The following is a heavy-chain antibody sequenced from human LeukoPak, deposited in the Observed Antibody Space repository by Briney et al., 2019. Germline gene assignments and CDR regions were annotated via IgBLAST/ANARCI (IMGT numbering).Heavy chain of an antibody. Sequence: GGSLRLSCAASGFIFSSYWIHWVRQAPGKGLVWVSRINPDGSSTTYADSVRGRFTISRDNAKNRLYLQMDSLRAEDTAVYYCARDIEQLVLDYWGQGTLVTVSS. CDR2: INPDGSST. CDR1: GFIFSSYW. J-gene: IGHJ4*02. V-gene: IGHV3-74*01. CDR3: ARDIEQLVLDY. D-gene: IGHD6-6*01.